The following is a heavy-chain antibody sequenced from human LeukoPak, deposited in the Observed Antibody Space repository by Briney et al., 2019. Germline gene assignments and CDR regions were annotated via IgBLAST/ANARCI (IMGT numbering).Heavy chain of an antibody. J-gene: IGHJ4*02. D-gene: IGHD5-12*01. CDR2: INSDGSST. Sequence: GGSLRLSCAASGFTFSSYWMHWVRQAPGKGLVWVSRINSDGSSTSYADSVKGRFTISRDNSKNTLYLQMNSLRAEDTAVYYCASWPGKWLRKLDFDYWGQGTLVTVSS. CDR1: GFTFSSYW. V-gene: IGHV3-74*01. CDR3: ASWPGKWLRKLDFDY.